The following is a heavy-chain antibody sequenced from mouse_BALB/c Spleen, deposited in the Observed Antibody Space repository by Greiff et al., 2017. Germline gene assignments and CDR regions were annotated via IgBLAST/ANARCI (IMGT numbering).Heavy chain of an antibody. CDR2: INPYNDGT. D-gene: IGHD3-2*02. CDR1: GYTFTSYV. V-gene: IGHV1-14*01. J-gene: IGHJ3*01. Sequence: VQLQQPGAELVMPGASVKMSCKASGYTFTSYVMHWVKQKPGQGLEWIGYINPYNDGTKYNEKFKGKATLTSDKSSSTAYMELSSLTSEDSAVYYCARSGGYDFFAYWGQGTLVTVSA. CDR3: ARSGGYDFFAY.